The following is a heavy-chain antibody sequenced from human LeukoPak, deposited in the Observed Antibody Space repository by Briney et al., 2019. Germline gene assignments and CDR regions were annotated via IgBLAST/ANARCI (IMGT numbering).Heavy chain of an antibody. J-gene: IGHJ3*02. CDR2: ISAYNGST. V-gene: IGHV1-18*01. Sequence: GASVKVSCKASGYSFTSYGISWVRQAPGQGLEWMGWISAYNGSTNYAQKLQGRVTMTTDTSTSTAYMELRSLRSGDTAVYYCAGGIVGAPYDAFDIWGQGTMVTVSS. CDR3: AGGIVGAPYDAFDI. CDR1: GYSFTSYG. D-gene: IGHD1-26*01.